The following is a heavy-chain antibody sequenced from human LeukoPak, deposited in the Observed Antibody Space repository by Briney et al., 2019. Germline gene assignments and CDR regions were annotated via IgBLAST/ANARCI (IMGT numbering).Heavy chain of an antibody. J-gene: IGHJ4*02. CDR1: GFTFSSYA. Sequence: GGSLRLSCAASGFTFSSYAMHWVRQVPGKGLEWVSVISYDGSNKFYADSVRGRFTISRANSKTRLYLQMISLRGEDTAVYYCARENSAPIDDWGQGTLVTVSS. V-gene: IGHV3-30*04. CDR2: ISYDGSNK. CDR3: ARENSAPIDD. D-gene: IGHD4-23*01.